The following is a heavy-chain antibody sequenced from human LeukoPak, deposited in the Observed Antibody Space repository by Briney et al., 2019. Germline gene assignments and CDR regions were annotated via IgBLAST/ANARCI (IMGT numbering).Heavy chain of an antibody. D-gene: IGHD3-3*01. CDR3: AKPYYDFWSGYNDAFDI. J-gene: IGHJ3*02. CDR1: GFVFSDFG. CDR2: IRYDGSNK. Sequence: GGSLRLSCAASGFVFSDFGMHWVRQAPGKGLEWVAFIRYDGSNKYYADSVKGRFTISRDNSKNTLYLQMNSLRAEDTAVYYCAKPYYDFWSGYNDAFDIWGQGTMVTASS. V-gene: IGHV3-30*02.